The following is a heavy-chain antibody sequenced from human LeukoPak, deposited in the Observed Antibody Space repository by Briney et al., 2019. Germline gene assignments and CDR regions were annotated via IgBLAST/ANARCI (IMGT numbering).Heavy chain of an antibody. J-gene: IGHJ4*02. CDR3: ARDLSLLGLDD. CDR2: IGVSGIHT. CDR1: GFTFNIHG. D-gene: IGHD3-16*01. Sequence: SGGSLRLSCAASGFTFNIHGMNWVRQAPGKGLEWVSGIGVSGIHTYFADSVKGRFSISRDDSKNTVYLQMNSLRAGDTALYFCARDLSLLGLDDWGQGTLVTVSS. V-gene: IGHV3-23*01.